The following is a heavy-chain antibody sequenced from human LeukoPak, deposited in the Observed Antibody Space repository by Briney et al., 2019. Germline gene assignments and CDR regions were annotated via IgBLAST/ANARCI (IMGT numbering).Heavy chain of an antibody. CDR2: FYYSDTT. Sequence: SEALSLTCTVSGGSISSPSYSWGWIRQPPGKGLEWIGSFYYSDTTYYNPSFKSRVTISVDASKNQFSLKLSSVTAADTAVYYCARHTYWGYQVSWGQGSLVIVSS. D-gene: IGHD2-8*02. J-gene: IGHJ5*02. CDR3: ARHTYWGYQVS. CDR1: GGSISSPSYS. V-gene: IGHV4-39*01.